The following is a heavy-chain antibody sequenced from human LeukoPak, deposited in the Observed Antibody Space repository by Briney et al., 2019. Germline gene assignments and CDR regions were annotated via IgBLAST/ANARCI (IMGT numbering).Heavy chain of an antibody. J-gene: IGHJ5*02. CDR2: INHSGST. Sequence: SETLSLTCAVYGGSFSGYYWSWIRQPPGKGLEWIGEINHSGSTNYNPSLKSRVTISVDTSKNQFSLKLSSVTAADTAVYYCARFFHDYGAVNWFDPRGQGTLVTVSS. CDR1: GGSFSGYY. V-gene: IGHV4-34*01. CDR3: ARFFHDYGAVNWFDP. D-gene: IGHD4-17*01.